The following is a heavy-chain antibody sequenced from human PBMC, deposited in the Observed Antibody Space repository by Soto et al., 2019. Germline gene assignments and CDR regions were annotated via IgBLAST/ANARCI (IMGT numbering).Heavy chain of an antibody. Sequence: PGGSLRLSCAASGFPFSNYWLDWVRQIPGKGLEWVARLYSDGSSTRYADSVKGRFTISRDNAKNTLFLQMNSLRVEDTAVYYCVSEWRHWGEETYYYYLSVWGKGTTVTV. CDR1: GFPFSNYW. CDR2: LYSDGSST. CDR3: VSEWRHWGEETYYYYLSV. D-gene: IGHD7-27*01. V-gene: IGHV3-74*01. J-gene: IGHJ6*03.